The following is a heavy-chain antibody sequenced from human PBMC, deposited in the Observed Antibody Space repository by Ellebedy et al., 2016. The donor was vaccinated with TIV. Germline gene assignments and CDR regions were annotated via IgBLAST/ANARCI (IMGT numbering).Heavy chain of an antibody. J-gene: IGHJ4*02. CDR1: GYTFTGYY. Sequence: AASVKVSCKASGYTFTGYYMHWVRQAPGQGLEWMGWINPNSGGTNYAQKFQGRVTMTRDTSISTAYMELSRLRSDDTAVYYCARIEYSSGWYAEDYWGQGTLVTVSS. D-gene: IGHD6-19*01. V-gene: IGHV1-2*02. CDR2: INPNSGGT. CDR3: ARIEYSSGWYAEDY.